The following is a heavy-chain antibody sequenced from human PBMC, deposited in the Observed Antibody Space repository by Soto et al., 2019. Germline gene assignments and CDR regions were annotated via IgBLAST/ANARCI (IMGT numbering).Heavy chain of an antibody. CDR1: GGSISSSSYY. CDR2: IYYSGST. Sequence: PSETLSLTCTVSGGSISSSSYYWGWIRQPPGKGLEWIGSIYYSGSTYYNPSLKSRVTISVDTSKNQFSLKLSSVTAADTAVYYCALKGGTVYFDYWGQGTLVTVSS. CDR3: ALKGGTVYFDY. D-gene: IGHD2-15*01. J-gene: IGHJ4*02. V-gene: IGHV4-39*01.